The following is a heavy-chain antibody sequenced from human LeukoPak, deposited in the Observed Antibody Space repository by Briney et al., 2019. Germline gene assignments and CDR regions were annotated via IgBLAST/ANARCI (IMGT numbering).Heavy chain of an antibody. D-gene: IGHD3-22*01. CDR3: ARSLYDEGY. J-gene: IGHJ4*02. CDR1: GGSISSGSYY. CDR2: IYTSGST. V-gene: IGHV4-61*02. Sequence: PSETLSLTCTVSGGSISSGSYYWSWIRQPAGKGLEWIGRIYTSGSTNYNPSLKSRVTISVDTSQSQFSLKLSSVTAADTAVYYCARSLYDEGYWGQGNLVTVSS.